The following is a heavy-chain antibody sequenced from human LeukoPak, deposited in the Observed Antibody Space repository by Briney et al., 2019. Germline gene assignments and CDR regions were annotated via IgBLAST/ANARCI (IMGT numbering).Heavy chain of an antibody. Sequence: PGGSLRLSCAASGFTFSSYWMSWVRQAPGKGLEWVANIKQDGSEKYYVDSVRGRFTISRDNAKNSLYLQMNSLRAKDTAVYYCARVALYGDLFDYWGQGTLVTVSS. D-gene: IGHD4-17*01. CDR1: GFTFSSYW. V-gene: IGHV3-7*01. CDR2: IKQDGSEK. CDR3: ARVALYGDLFDY. J-gene: IGHJ4*02.